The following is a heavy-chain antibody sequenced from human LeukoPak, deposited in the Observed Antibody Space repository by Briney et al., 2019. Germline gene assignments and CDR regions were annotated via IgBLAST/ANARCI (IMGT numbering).Heavy chain of an antibody. Sequence: PGGSLRLSCAASGFTVSGYYMSWVRQAPGKGLEWVSAISGSGGSTYYADSVKGRFTISRDNSKNTLYLQMNSLRAEDTAVYYCAFPVVVVATREVDYWGQGTLVTVSS. V-gene: IGHV3-23*01. J-gene: IGHJ4*02. D-gene: IGHD2-15*01. CDR1: GFTVSGYY. CDR3: AFPVVVVATREVDY. CDR2: ISGSGGST.